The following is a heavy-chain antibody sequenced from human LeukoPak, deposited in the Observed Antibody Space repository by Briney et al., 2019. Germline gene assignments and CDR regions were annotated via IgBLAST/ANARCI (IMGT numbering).Heavy chain of an antibody. CDR1: GYSLSDYG. J-gene: IGHJ4*01. V-gene: IGHV1-18*01. CDR2: ISVSSGTT. Sequence: ASVKVSCKASGYSLSDYGVTWVRQAPGQGLEWMGWISVSSGTTTYAVNFQGRVTLTTDASTTTAYMEVTSLTSDDTAVYYCARDVSRGYMDYWGHGTLVTVAS. CDR3: ARDVSRGYMDY.